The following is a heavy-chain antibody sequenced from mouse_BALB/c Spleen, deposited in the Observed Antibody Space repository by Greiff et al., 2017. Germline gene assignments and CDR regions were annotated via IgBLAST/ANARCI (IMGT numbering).Heavy chain of an antibody. V-gene: IGHV1-77*01. CDR3: ARGGGYYPYWYFDV. CDR2: IYPGSGNT. CDR1: GYTFTDYY. Sequence: QVQLQQSGAELARPGASVKLSCKASGYTFTDYYINWVKQRTGQGLEWIGEIYPGSGNTYYNEKFKGKATLTADKSSSTAYMQLSSLTSEDSAVYFCARGGGYYPYWYFDVWGAGTTVTVSS. J-gene: IGHJ1*01. D-gene: IGHD2-3*01.